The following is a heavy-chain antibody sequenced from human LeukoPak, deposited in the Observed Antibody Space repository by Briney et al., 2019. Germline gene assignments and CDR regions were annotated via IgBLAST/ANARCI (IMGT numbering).Heavy chain of an antibody. CDR3: VRVNRIGVTGTTRRFDY. J-gene: IGHJ4*02. CDR1: GGSISSSSYY. CDR2: IYYAGGA. Sequence: RASETLSLTCTVSGGSISSSSYYWGWIRQPPGKGLEWIGSIYYAGGAYYKSSLKSRLTISVDPSKNQFYLRLTSVTAADTALYFCVRVNRIGVTGTTRRFDYWGQGTLVTVSS. D-gene: IGHD1-1*01. V-gene: IGHV4-39*07.